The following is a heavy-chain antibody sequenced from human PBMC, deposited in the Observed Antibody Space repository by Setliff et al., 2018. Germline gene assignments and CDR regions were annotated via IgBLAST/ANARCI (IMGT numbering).Heavy chain of an antibody. D-gene: IGHD3-16*01. V-gene: IGHV3-7*01. CDR2: IKQDGSEK. CDR1: GFTFSRYW. CDR3: ARDGGEY. J-gene: IGHJ4*02. Sequence: PGGSLRLSCAASGFTFSRYWMRWVRQAPGKGLEWVANIKQDGSEKYDVDSVKGRFTISRDNAKNSLYLQMNSLRAEDTAVYYCARDGGEYWGQGTLVTYPQ.